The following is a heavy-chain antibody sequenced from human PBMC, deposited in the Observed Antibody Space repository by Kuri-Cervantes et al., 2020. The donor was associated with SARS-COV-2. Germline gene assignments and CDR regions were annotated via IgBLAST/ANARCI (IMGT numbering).Heavy chain of an antibody. CDR1: GFTFYNAW. V-gene: IGHV3-15*01. CDR2: IKSKPDGGAT. D-gene: IGHD2-21*01. J-gene: IGHJ3*02. Sequence: ESLKTSCAASGFTFYNAWMSWVCQAPGKGLEWVGRIKSKPDGGATEYPAHVKGRFTFSRDDSKNTLYLQMNSLKTEDTAVYYCTSGRIADRLGAFDIWGQGTMVTVSS. CDR3: TSGRIADRLGAFDI.